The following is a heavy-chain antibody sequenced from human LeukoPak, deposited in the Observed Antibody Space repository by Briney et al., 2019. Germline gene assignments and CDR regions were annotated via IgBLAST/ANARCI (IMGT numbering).Heavy chain of an antibody. CDR3: AKDPSIAAAGTGGYYYYYGMDV. J-gene: IGHJ6*02. D-gene: IGHD6-13*01. Sequence: SGGSLRLSCAASGFTFDDYAMHWVRQAPGKGLEWVAVTSYDGSNKYYADSVKGRFTISRDNSKNTLYLQMNSLRAEDTAVYYCAKDPSIAAAGTGGYYYYYGMDVWGQGTTVTVSS. CDR1: GFTFDDYA. CDR2: TSYDGSNK. V-gene: IGHV3-30*18.